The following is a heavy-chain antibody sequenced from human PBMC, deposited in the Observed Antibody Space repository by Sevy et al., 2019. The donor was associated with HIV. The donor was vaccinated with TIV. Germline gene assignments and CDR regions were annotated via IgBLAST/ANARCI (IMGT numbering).Heavy chain of an antibody. J-gene: IGHJ4*02. CDR3: TTYYDSTGYYLYLDLDY. CDR2: IKSDGGTA. V-gene: IGHV3-15*01. Sequence: GGSLRLSCAASESIVTNAWMSWVRQAPGKGLEWVGRIKSDGGTADYASHLKGRFTISRDASENMLYLQMHSLKSEDTAVYYCTTYYDSTGYYLYLDLDYWGQGTQVTVSS. CDR1: ESIVTNAW. D-gene: IGHD3-22*01.